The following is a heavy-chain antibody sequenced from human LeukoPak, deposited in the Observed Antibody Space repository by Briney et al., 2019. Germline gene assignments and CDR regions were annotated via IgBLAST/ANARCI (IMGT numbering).Heavy chain of an antibody. Sequence: PGGSLRLSCAASGFTFSSYGMHWVRQAPGKGLEWVAFIRYDGSNKYYADSVKGRFTISRDNSKNTLYLQMNSLRAEDTAVYYCAKDYDFWSGYYSYYFDYWGQGTLVTVSS. CDR1: GFTFSSYG. J-gene: IGHJ4*02. CDR3: AKDYDFWSGYYSYYFDY. V-gene: IGHV3-30*02. D-gene: IGHD3-3*01. CDR2: IRYDGSNK.